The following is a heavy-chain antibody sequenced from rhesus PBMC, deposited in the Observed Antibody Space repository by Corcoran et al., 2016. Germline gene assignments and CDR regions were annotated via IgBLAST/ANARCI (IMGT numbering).Heavy chain of an antibody. V-gene: IGHV4S7*01. CDR2: IYTSSWNH. Sequence: QVQLQESGPGLLKPSETLSLTCAVSGGSISGGYVWGWFRQPPGKGLAWIGSIYTSSWNHYYNPSLTSRVTSSTDTSKNQFSLKLSSVTAADTAVYYWARGNYGLDSWGQGVVVTVSS. CDR1: GGSISGGYV. CDR3: ARGNYGLDS. J-gene: IGHJ6*01.